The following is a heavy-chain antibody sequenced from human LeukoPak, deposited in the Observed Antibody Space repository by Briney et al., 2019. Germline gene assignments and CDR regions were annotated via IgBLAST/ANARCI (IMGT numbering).Heavy chain of an antibody. V-gene: IGHV4-39*01. Sequence: PSETLSLTCAVSGGSISSSSYYWGWIRQPPGKGLEWIGSIYYSGSTYYNPSLKSRVTISVDTSKNQFSLKLGSVTAADTAVYYCVSKPRHWGQGTLVTVSS. CDR3: VSKPRH. J-gene: IGHJ1*01. CDR1: GGSISSSSYY. CDR2: IYYSGST.